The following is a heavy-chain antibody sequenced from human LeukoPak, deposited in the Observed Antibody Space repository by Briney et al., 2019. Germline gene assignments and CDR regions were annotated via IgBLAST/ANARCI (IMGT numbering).Heavy chain of an antibody. CDR1: GYTFARYE. CDR3: ARDFFDGHGYTFYYYGMDV. Sequence: ASVKVSCKASGYTFARYEITWVRQATGQGLEWMGWMNPTSGKAGFAQRFQGRVSMTRNISISTAYMELSSLRSEDTAVYYCARDFFDGHGYTFYYYGMDVWGQGTTVTVSS. D-gene: IGHD3-22*01. J-gene: IGHJ6*02. CDR2: MNPTSGKA. V-gene: IGHV1-8*01.